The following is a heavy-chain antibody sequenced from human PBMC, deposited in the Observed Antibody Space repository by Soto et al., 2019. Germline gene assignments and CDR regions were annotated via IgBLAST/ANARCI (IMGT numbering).Heavy chain of an antibody. V-gene: IGHV4-59*01. CDR1: GGSISSYY. Sequence: PSETLSLTCSVSGGSISSYYWSWIRQPPGKGLEWIGYINYSGSTNYNPSLKSRVTISIDTSKNQFSLKLSSVTAADTAVYYCARESYDFWSGYYTNWFDPWGQGTRVTVSS. CDR2: INYSGST. D-gene: IGHD3-3*01. CDR3: ARESYDFWSGYYTNWFDP. J-gene: IGHJ5*02.